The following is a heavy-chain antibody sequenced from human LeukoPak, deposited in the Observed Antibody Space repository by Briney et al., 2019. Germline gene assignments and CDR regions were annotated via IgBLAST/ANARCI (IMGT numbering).Heavy chain of an antibody. V-gene: IGHV3-15*01. CDR1: GFTFNNAW. CDR3: TSHAAFDP. Sequence: GGSLRLSCAASGFTFNNAWMNWVRQAPGKGLEWVGRIKSKNVGGTTDYAAPVKGRFTISRDDSKNTVYLQMNSLKIEDTAVYYCTSHAAFDPWGQGTLVAVSS. J-gene: IGHJ5*02. CDR2: IKSKNVGGTT.